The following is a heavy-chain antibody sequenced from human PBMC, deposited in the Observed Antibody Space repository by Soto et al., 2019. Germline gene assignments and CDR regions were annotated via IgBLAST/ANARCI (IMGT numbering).Heavy chain of an antibody. CDR1: GGSISSGFYY. Sequence: PSETLSLTCTVSGGSISSGFYYWSWIRQHPGKGLEWIGYIYYSGSTYYNPSLKSRVTISVDTSKNQFSLKLSSVTAADTAVYYCARDQYSYGYFGYWGQGTLVTVSS. D-gene: IGHD5-18*01. V-gene: IGHV4-31*03. CDR2: IYYSGST. J-gene: IGHJ4*02. CDR3: ARDQYSYGYFGY.